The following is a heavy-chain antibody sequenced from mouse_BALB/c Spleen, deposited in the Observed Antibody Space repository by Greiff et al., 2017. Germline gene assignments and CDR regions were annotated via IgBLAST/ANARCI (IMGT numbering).Heavy chain of an antibody. D-gene: IGHD1-1*01. J-gene: IGHJ2*01. Sequence: EVHLVESGPGLVKPSQSLSLTCTVTGYSITSDYAWNWIRQFPGNKLEWMGYISYSGSTSYNPSLKSRISITRDTSKNQFFLQLNSVTTEDTATYYCARSGSSYFDYWGQGTTLTVSS. CDR1: GYSITSDYA. V-gene: IGHV3-2*02. CDR2: ISYSGST. CDR3: ARSGSSYFDY.